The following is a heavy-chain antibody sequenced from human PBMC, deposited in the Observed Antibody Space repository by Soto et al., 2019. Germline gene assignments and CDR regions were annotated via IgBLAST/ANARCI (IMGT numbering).Heavy chain of an antibody. V-gene: IGHV3-11*01. CDR3: AREATIYGDYGESYYYVMDV. CDR2: ISSSGSTI. CDR1: GFTFSDYY. Sequence: GGSLRLSCAASGFTFSDYYMSWIRQAPGKGLEWVSYISSSGSTIYYAVSVKGRFTISRDNAKNSLYLQMNSLRAEDTAVYYCAREATIYGDYGESYYYVMDVWGQGTTVTVSS. D-gene: IGHD4-17*01. J-gene: IGHJ6*02.